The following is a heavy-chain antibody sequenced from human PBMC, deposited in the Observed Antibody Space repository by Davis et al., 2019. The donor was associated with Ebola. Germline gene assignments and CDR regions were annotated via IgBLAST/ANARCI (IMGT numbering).Heavy chain of an antibody. J-gene: IGHJ4*02. V-gene: IGHV3-48*03. CDR1: GFTFYRYE. CDR2: ISASGSPI. CDR3: ARHPHFAY. Sequence: GESLKISCVTSGFTFYRYEMNWVRQAPGKGLEWVSFISASGSPIYYADSIKGRFTISRDTARNSVHLQMNSLRAEDTAMYYCARHPHFAYWGQGTLVTVSS.